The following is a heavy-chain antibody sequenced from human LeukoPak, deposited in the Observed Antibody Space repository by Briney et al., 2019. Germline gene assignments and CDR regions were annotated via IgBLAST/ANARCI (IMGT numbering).Heavy chain of an antibody. CDR3: ARDYYYDSSGYYDY. Sequence: ASVKVSCKASGYTFTGYYMHWVRQAPGQGLEWMGWINPNSGGTNYAQKFQGRVAMTRDTSISTAYMELSRLRSDDTAVYYCARDYYYDSSGYYDYWGQGTLVTVSS. D-gene: IGHD3-22*01. J-gene: IGHJ4*02. CDR2: INPNSGGT. CDR1: GYTFTGYY. V-gene: IGHV1-2*02.